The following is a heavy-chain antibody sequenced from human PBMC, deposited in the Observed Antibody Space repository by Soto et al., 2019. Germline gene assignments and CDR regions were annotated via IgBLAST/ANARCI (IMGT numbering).Heavy chain of an antibody. CDR2: IYYSGST. J-gene: IGHJ6*02. CDR1: GGSISSGCYS. D-gene: IGHD3-10*01. V-gene: IGHV4-61*01. Sequence: TSETLSLTCAVSGGSISSGCYSWSWLRQPPGKGLEGIGYIYYSGSTNYNPSLKSRVTISVDTSKNQFSLKLSSVTAADTAVYYCARGEWFGELLLGSYYYYGMDVWGQGTTVTVSS. CDR3: ARGEWFGELLLGSYYYYGMDV.